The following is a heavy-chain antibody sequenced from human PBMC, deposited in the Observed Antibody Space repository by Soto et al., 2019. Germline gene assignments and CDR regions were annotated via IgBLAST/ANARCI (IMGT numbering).Heavy chain of an antibody. Sequence: QVQLVQSGAEVKKPGASVKVSCKASGYTFTSYAMHWVRQAPGQRLEWMGWINAGNGNTKYSQKFQGRVTITRDTSASTAYMELSSLRSEDTAVYYCARDRSRYSSSWYNWFDPWGQGTLVTVSS. J-gene: IGHJ5*02. V-gene: IGHV1-3*01. CDR2: INAGNGNT. D-gene: IGHD6-13*01. CDR1: GYTFTSYA. CDR3: ARDRSRYSSSWYNWFDP.